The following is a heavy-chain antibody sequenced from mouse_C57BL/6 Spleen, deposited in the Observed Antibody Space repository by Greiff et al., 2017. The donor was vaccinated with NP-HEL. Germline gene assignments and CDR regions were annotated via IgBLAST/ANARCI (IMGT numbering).Heavy chain of an antibody. CDR2: IYPRSGNT. CDR1: GYTFTSYG. Sequence: QVQLQQSGAELARPGASVKLSCKASGYTFTSYGISWVKQRTGQGLEWIGEIYPRSGNTYYNEKFKGKATLTADKSSSTAYMELRSLTSEDSAVYFCAPLTTVVATDAMDYWGQGTSVTVSS. V-gene: IGHV1-81*01. J-gene: IGHJ4*01. D-gene: IGHD1-1*01. CDR3: APLTTVVATDAMDY.